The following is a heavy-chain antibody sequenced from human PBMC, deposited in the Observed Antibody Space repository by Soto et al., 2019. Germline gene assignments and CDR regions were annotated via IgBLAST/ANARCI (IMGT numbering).Heavy chain of an antibody. CDR2: ISYDGSNK. D-gene: IGHD6-19*01. CDR3: AKRLEVAGIYYYGMDL. Sequence: QVQLVESGGGVVQPGRSLRLSCAASGFTFSNYVMHWLRQAPGKGLEWVAVISYDGSNKYYADSVKGRFTIYRDNSKHTLYLQLSSLRPEDMAIYYCAKRLEVAGIYYYGMDLWGQWTTVTVSS. V-gene: IGHV3-30*18. J-gene: IGHJ6*02. CDR1: GFTFSNYV.